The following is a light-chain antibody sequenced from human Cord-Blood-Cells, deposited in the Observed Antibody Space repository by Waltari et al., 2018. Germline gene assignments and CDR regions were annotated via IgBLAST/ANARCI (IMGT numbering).Light chain of an antibody. CDR3: SSYTSSSTLYV. CDR1: SSDVGGYNY. Sequence: QSAPPPPASVSRSPGQPLTISCTGTSSDVGGYNYDPCYQQHPGKAPKLLIYEVRNRPSGVSNRFSGSKSGNTASLTISGLQAEDEADYYCSSYTSSSTLYVFGTGTKVTVL. CDR2: EVR. V-gene: IGLV2-14*01. J-gene: IGLJ1*01.